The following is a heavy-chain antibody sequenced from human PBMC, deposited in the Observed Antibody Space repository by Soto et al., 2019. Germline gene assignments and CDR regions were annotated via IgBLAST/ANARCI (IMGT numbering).Heavy chain of an antibody. CDR1: GGSIRRGGYY. J-gene: IGHJ6*02. Sequence: QVQLQESGPGLVKPSQTLSLTCTVSGGSIRRGGYYWSWVRQNPRKGLEWLGNIYYSGNTYYNPSLKSRLTISVDTSKNQFSLNLSSVTAADTAVYYCARDRLMATAGTARHYFGLDVWGQGTTVTVSS. CDR2: IYYSGNT. CDR3: ARDRLMATAGTARHYFGLDV. V-gene: IGHV4-31*03. D-gene: IGHD5-18*01.